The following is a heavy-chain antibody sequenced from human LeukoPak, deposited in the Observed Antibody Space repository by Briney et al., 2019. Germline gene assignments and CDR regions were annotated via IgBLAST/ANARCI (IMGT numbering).Heavy chain of an antibody. CDR2: IWYDGNNK. D-gene: IGHD4-23*01. J-gene: IGHJ4*02. CDR1: GFTFSSYA. Sequence: GGSLRLSCAASGFTFSSYAMSWVRQAPGKGLEWVAVIWYDGNNKYYADSVKGRFTISRDNSKNTLYLQMNSLRAEDTAVYYCARRVGGNLDYWGQGTLVTVSS. CDR3: ARRVGGNLDY. V-gene: IGHV3-33*08.